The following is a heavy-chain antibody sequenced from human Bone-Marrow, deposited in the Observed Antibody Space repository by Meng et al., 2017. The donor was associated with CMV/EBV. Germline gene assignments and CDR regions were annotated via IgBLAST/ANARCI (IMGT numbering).Heavy chain of an antibody. D-gene: IGHD3-22*01. CDR3: AKRGDSSGTYAMDV. CDR2: IRFDGTNK. CDR1: GFTFSSYA. J-gene: IGHJ6*02. V-gene: IGHV3-30*02. Sequence: GESLKISCAASGFTFSSYAMHWVRQAPGKGLEWVANIRFDGTNKYHADSVKGQFTISRDNSKNTLYLQMNSLRAEDTAVYYCAKRGDSSGTYAMDVWGQGTTVTGSS.